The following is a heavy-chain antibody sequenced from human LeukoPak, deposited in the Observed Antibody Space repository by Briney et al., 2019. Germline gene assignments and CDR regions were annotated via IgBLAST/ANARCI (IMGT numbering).Heavy chain of an antibody. CDR2: IRSKAYGGTT. D-gene: IGHD1-26*01. V-gene: IGHV3-49*03. J-gene: IGHJ4*02. CDR1: GFTFGDYA. Sequence: PGGSLRLSCTGSGFTFGDYALSWFRQAPGKGLEWVGFIRSKAYGGTTESAASVKGRFIISRDDSKSIVYLQMNSLKSEDTAVYYCTRLVSGSYGLPGYWGQGNMVTVSS. CDR3: TRLVSGSYGLPGY.